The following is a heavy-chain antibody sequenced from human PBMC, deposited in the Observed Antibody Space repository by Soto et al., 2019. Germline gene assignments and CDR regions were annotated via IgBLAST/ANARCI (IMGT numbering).Heavy chain of an antibody. V-gene: IGHV3-7*01. Sequence: GGSLRLSCAASGFTFSSYAMSWVRQAPGKGLEWVANIKQDGSEKYYVDSVKGRFTISRDNAKNSLYLQMNSLRAEDRAVYYCARVGTDYDFWSGYLSSDMDVWGKGTTVTVSS. J-gene: IGHJ6*03. CDR3: ARVGTDYDFWSGYLSSDMDV. D-gene: IGHD3-3*01. CDR2: IKQDGSEK. CDR1: GFTFSSYA.